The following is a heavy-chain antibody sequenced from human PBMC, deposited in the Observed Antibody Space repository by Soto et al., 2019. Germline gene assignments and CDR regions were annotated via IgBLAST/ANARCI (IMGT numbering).Heavy chain of an antibody. V-gene: IGHV4-31*03. CDR2: IYYSGST. CDR1: GGSISSGGYY. Sequence: ASETLSLTCTVSGGSISSGGYYWSWIRQHPGKGLEWIGYIYYSGSTYYNPSLKSRVTISVDTSKNQFSLKLSSVTAADTAVYYCARSIVDYDSSGYYSDYWGQGTLVTVSS. J-gene: IGHJ4*02. CDR3: ARSIVDYDSSGYYSDY. D-gene: IGHD3-22*01.